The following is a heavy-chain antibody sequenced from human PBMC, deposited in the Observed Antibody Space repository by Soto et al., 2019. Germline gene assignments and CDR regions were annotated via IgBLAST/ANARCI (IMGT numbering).Heavy chain of an antibody. CDR2: IYHSGST. CDR3: ASAGGLGAVAADY. CDR1: RGSISSGGNS. J-gene: IGHJ4*02. V-gene: IGHV4-30-2*01. Sequence: QLQLQESGSGLVKPSQTLSLTCAVSRGSISSGGNSRSWIRQPPGEGLEWIGYIYHSGSTYYNPSLKSRVTISVDRSKNQFSLKLSSVTAADTAVYYCASAGGLGAVAADYWGQGTLVTVSS. D-gene: IGHD6-19*01.